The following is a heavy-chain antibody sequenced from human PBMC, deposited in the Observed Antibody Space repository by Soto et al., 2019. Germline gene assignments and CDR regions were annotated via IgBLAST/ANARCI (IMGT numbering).Heavy chain of an antibody. D-gene: IGHD2-2*01. V-gene: IGHV5-51*01. CDR2: IYPGDSDT. CDR1: GYSFTSYW. J-gene: IGHJ5*02. Sequence: PGESLKISCKGSGYSFTSYWIGWVRQMPGKGLEWMGIIYPGDSDTRYSPSFQGQVTISADKSISTAYLQWSSLKASDTAMYYCAIGNLVVVPAAPYWFDPWGQGTLVTVSS. CDR3: AIGNLVVVPAAPYWFDP.